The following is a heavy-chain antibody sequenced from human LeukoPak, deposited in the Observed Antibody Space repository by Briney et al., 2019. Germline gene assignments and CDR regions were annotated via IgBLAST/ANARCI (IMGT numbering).Heavy chain of an antibody. D-gene: IGHD3-22*01. V-gene: IGHV4-59*01. CDR1: GGSISSYY. CDR3: AREIGNEYYYDSSGLDAFDI. CDR2: IYYSGST. J-gene: IGHJ3*02. Sequence: SETLSLTCTVSGGSISSYYWSWIRQPPGKGLEWIGYIYYSGSTNYNPSLKSRVTISVDTSKNQSSLKLSSVTAADTAVYYCAREIGNEYYYDSSGLDAFDIWGQGTMVTVSS.